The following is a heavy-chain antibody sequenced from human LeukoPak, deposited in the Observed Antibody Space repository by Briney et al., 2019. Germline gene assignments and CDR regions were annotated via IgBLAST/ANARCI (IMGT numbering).Heavy chain of an antibody. D-gene: IGHD5-18*01. CDR2: TNPSGGSS. V-gene: IGHV1-46*01. CDR1: GGTFSSYA. Sequence: ASVTVSCKASGGTFSSYAISWVRQAPGQGVEGMGITNPSGGSSSFAQNFQDRLTMTSYTSTSTVYMALSRLRSEDTAVYYCVRGGSTSGYSYGYGYYWGQGTLVTLSS. CDR3: VRGGSTSGYSYGYGYY. J-gene: IGHJ4*02.